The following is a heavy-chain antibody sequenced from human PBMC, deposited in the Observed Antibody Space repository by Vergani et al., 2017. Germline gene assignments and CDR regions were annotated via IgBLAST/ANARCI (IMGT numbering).Heavy chain of an antibody. V-gene: IGHV4-34*01. J-gene: IGHJ4*02. CDR1: GGSFSGYY. CDR3: ARVPAGYSYGKRRAYYFDY. Sequence: QVQLQQWGAGLLKPSETLSLTCAVYGGSFSGYYWSWIRQPPGKGLEWIGEINHSGSTNYNPSLKSRVTISVDTSNNQFSLKLSSVTAADTAVYYCARVPAGYSYGKRRAYYFDYWGQGTLVTVSS. D-gene: IGHD5-18*01. CDR2: INHSGST.